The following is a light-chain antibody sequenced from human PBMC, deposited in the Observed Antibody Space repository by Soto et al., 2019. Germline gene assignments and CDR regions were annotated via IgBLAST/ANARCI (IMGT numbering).Light chain of an antibody. CDR3: QQYGSSPWT. V-gene: IGKV3-20*01. Sequence: ENVLTQSPGTLSLSPGERGTLSCRASQSVSSNYLAWYQQKPGQAPRPLIYGASSRATGIPDRFSGSGAGTDFTLTISRLEPEDFAVYYCQQYGSSPWTFGQGTKV. J-gene: IGKJ1*01. CDR2: GAS. CDR1: QSVSSNY.